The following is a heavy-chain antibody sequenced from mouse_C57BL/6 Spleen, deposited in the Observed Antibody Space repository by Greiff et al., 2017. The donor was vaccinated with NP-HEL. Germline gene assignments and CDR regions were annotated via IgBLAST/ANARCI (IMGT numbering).Heavy chain of an antibody. J-gene: IGHJ2*01. D-gene: IGHD3-2*02. CDR1: GYTFTSYW. Sequence: QFPLQPPWADLVQPWASVPLSSPASGYTFTSYWLPFLMPRPGRGLVWLGRIDPNSGGTKYNEKFKSKATPTVDKPSSTAYMQLSSLTSEDSAVYYCAREGPSGFDYWGQGTTLTVSS. CDR2: IDPNSGGT. CDR3: AREGPSGFDY. V-gene: IGHV1-62-3*01.